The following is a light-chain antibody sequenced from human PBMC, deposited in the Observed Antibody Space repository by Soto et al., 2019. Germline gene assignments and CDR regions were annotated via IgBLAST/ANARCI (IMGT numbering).Light chain of an antibody. Sequence: EIVMTQPPSRLCGSPLERATLSCRASQSVSSNLAWYQQKPGQAPRLLIYGASTRATGIPARFSGSGSGTEFTLTISSLQSEDFAVYYCQQYNNWPPGLTFGGGTKVDIK. CDR1: QSVSSN. V-gene: IGKV3-15*01. CDR3: QQYNNWPPGLT. CDR2: GAS. J-gene: IGKJ4*01.